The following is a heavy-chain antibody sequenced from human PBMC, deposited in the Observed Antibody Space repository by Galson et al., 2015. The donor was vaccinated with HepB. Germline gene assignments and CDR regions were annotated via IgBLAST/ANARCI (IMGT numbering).Heavy chain of an antibody. CDR1: GDSVSSNSAA. CDR2: TYYRSKWYN. V-gene: IGHV6-1*01. D-gene: IGHD2-2*01. J-gene: IGHJ4*02. CDR3: ARESTLKYCSSTSCYESQDY. Sequence: CAISGDSVSSNSAAWNWIRQSPSRGLEWLGRTYYRSKWYNDYAVSVKSRITINPDTSKNQFSLQLNSVTPEDTAVYYCARESTLKYCSSTSCYESQDYWGQGTLVTVSS.